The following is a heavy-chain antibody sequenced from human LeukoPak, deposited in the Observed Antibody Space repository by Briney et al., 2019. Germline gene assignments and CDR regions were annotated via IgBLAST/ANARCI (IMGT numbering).Heavy chain of an antibody. CDR3: ATWGSRGYSPNDAFDI. V-gene: IGHV3-23*01. Sequence: GGTLRLSCAASGVTFSSYAMSWVRQAPGKGLEWVSAISGSGGSTYYADSVKGRFTISRDNTKNTLHLQMNSLRAEDAAVYYGATWGSRGYSPNDAFDIWGPGTMVTVSS. CDR1: GVTFSSYA. J-gene: IGHJ3*02. CDR2: ISGSGGST. D-gene: IGHD3-22*01.